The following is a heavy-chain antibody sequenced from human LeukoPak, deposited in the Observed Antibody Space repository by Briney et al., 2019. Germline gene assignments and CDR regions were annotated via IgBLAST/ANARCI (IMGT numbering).Heavy chain of an antibody. Sequence: GGSLRLSCAASGFIFSDYYMSWIRQAPGKGLEWVSYISSSGSTIYNADSVKGRFTISRDNAKNSLYLQVNSLRAEDTAVYYCARYTSGGVGELSETGYMDVWGKGTTVTVSS. CDR3: ARYTSGGVGELSETGYMDV. CDR2: ISSSGSTI. V-gene: IGHV3-11*04. CDR1: GFIFSDYY. D-gene: IGHD3-10*01. J-gene: IGHJ6*03.